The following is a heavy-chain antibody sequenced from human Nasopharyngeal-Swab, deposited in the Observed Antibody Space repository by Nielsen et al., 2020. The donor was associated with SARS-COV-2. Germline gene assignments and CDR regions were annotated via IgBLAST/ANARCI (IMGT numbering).Heavy chain of an antibody. Sequence: LKISCAASGFTFSSYAMSWVRQAPGKGLEWVSAISGSGGSTYYADSVKGRFTISRDNSKNTLYLQMNSLRAEDTAVYYCAKDKQMATIAFDYWGQGTLVTVSS. D-gene: IGHD5-24*01. CDR2: ISGSGGST. V-gene: IGHV3-23*01. CDR1: GFTFSSYA. J-gene: IGHJ4*02. CDR3: AKDKQMATIAFDY.